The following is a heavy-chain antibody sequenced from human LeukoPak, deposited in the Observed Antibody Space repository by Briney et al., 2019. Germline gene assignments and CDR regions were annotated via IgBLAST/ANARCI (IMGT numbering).Heavy chain of an antibody. V-gene: IGHV4-61*08. CDR3: ARHQGGDSPLYFDY. Sequence: SETLSLTCTVSGGSISSGDYYWSWIRQPPGKGLEWIGYIYYSGSTNYNPSLKSRVTISVDTSKNQFSLKLSSVTAADTAVYYCARHQGGDSPLYFDYWGQGTLVTVSS. J-gene: IGHJ4*02. CDR1: GGSISSGDYY. CDR2: IYYSGST. D-gene: IGHD2-21*02.